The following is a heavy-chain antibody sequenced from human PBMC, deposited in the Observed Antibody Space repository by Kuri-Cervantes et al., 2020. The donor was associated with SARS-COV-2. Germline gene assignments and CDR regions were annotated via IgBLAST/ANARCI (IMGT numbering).Heavy chain of an antibody. D-gene: IGHD3-3*01. V-gene: IGHV4-59*01. CDR3: ARFPARVLRFLQDGVWFDP. CDR2: IYYSGST. J-gene: IGHJ5*02. CDR1: GGSISSYY. Sequence: GSLRLSCTVSGGSISSYYWSWIRQPPGKGLEWIGYIYYSGSTNYNPSLKSRVTISVDTSKNQFSLKLSSVTAADTAVYYYARFPARVLRFLQDGVWFDPWGQGTLVTVSS.